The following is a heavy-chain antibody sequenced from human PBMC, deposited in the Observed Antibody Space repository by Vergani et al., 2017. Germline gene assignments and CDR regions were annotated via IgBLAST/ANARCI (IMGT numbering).Heavy chain of an antibody. V-gene: IGHV4-30-2*01. D-gene: IGHD2-2*01. CDR3: ARKGYCGSTSCLGDYMDV. CDR2: IYHSGST. J-gene: IGHJ6*03. Sequence: QLQLQESGSGLVKPSQTLSLTCAVSGSSISSGGYSWSWIRQPPGKGLEWIGYIYHSGSTYYNPSLKSRVTISVDRSKNQFSLKLSSVTAADTAVYYCARKGYCGSTSCLGDYMDVWGKGTTVTVSS. CDR1: GSSISSGGYS.